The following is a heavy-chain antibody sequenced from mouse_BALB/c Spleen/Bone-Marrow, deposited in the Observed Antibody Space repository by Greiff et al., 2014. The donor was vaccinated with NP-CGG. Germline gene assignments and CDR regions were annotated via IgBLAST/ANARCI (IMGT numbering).Heavy chain of an antibody. J-gene: IGHJ2*01. CDR1: GYTFTSYW. CDR2: IDPSDSYT. CDR3: TRDDYGY. D-gene: IGHD2-4*01. V-gene: IGHV1S127*01. Sequence: QVQLKESGAELVKPGASVKMSCKASGYTFTSYWMHWVKQRPGQGLEWIETIDPSDSYTSYNQKFKGKATLTVDTSSSTAYMQLSSLTSEDSAVYYCTRDDYGYWGQGTTLTVSS.